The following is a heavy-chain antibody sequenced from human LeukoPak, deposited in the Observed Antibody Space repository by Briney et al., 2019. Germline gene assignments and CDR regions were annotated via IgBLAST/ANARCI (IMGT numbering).Heavy chain of an antibody. CDR3: AKQLGYCSDGSCYFPY. V-gene: IGHV3-23*01. D-gene: IGHD2-15*01. J-gene: IGHJ4*02. CDR2: ISNNGGYT. Sequence: GGSLRLSCAASGFTFSNSAMSWVRQAPGKGLEWVSAISNNGGYTYYADSVQGRFTISRDNSKSTLCLQMNSLRAEDTAVYYCAKQLGYCSDGSCYFPYWGQGTPVTVSS. CDR1: GFTFSNSA.